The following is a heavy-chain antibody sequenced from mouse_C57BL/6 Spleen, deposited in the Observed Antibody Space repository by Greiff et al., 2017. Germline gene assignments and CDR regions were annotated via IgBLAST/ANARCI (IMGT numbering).Heavy chain of an antibody. CDR1: GYTFTDYN. CDR3: ARSGWSYYFDY. V-gene: IGHV1-22*01. J-gene: IGHJ2*01. CDR2: INPNNGGT. Sequence: VHVKQSGPELVKPGASVKMSCKASGYTFTDYNMHWVKQSHGKSLEWIGYINPNNGGTSYNQKFKGKATLTVNKSSSTAYMELRSLTSEDSAVYYCARSGWSYYFDYWGQGTTLTVSS. D-gene: IGHD3-1*01.